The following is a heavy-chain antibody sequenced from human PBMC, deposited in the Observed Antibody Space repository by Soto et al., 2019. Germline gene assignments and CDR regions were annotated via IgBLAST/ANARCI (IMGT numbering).Heavy chain of an antibody. J-gene: IGHJ6*02. CDR1: GFTFSSYA. V-gene: IGHV3-64D*06. CDR3: VSPLWFGDSYYYGMDV. D-gene: IGHD3-10*01. Sequence: GSLRLSCSASGFTFSSYAMHWVRQAPGKGLEYVSAISSNGGSTYYADSVKGRFTISRDNSKNTLYLQMSSLRAGDTAVYYCVSPLWFGDSYYYGMDVWGQGTTVTVSS. CDR2: ISSNGGST.